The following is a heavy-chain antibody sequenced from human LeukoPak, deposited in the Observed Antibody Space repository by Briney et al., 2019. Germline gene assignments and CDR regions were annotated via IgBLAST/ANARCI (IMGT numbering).Heavy chain of an antibody. CDR2: IYYSGST. J-gene: IGHJ4*02. V-gene: IGHV4-39*01. Sequence: SETLSLTCTVSGGSISRSSYYWGWIRQPPGKGLEWIGSIYYSGSTYYNPSLKSRVTMSVDTSKNQFSLKLSSVTAADTAVYYCARRGGRRYYGSGTYYNDYYFDYWGQGTLVTVSS. D-gene: IGHD3-10*01. CDR1: GGSISRSSYY. CDR3: ARRGGRRYYGSGTYYNDYYFDY.